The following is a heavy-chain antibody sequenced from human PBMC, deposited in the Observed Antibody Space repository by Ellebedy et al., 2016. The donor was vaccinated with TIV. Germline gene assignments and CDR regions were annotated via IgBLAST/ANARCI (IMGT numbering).Heavy chain of an antibody. V-gene: IGHV3-7*01. CDR1: GFSFRSYW. D-gene: IGHD4-17*01. J-gene: IGHJ5*01. CDR2: IYQDGSQK. CDR3: ARRGSYGDYAVQVNNWFDS. Sequence: PGGSLRLSCEASGFSFRSYWMSWVRQAPGKGLEWVANIYQDGSQKYYADSVEGRFTISRDNAQNSLYLQMKSLRVDDTAVYYCARRGSYGDYAVQVNNWFDSWGQGTPVTVSP.